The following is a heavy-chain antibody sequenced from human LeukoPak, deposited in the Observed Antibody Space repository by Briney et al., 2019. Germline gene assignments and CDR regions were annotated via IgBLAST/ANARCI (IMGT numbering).Heavy chain of an antibody. Sequence: PSETLSLTCTVSGDSVSGISFYWSWIRQPPGKGLQYIGYIQYSGSTNYNPSLKSRVTISVDTSKNQSSLKLSSVTAADTAVYYCARYYDSSGYWSTPHFDYWGQGTLVTVSS. D-gene: IGHD3-22*01. V-gene: IGHV4-61*01. CDR1: GDSVSGISFY. CDR2: IQYSGST. J-gene: IGHJ4*02. CDR3: ARYYDSSGYWSTPHFDY.